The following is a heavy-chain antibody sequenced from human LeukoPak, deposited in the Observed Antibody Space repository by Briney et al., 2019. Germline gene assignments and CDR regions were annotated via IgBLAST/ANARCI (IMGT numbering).Heavy chain of an antibody. V-gene: IGHV3-66*01. CDR3: ARDLRASWYFDL. CDR1: GFTVSSNY. Sequence: GGSLRLSCAASGFTVSSNYMSWARQAPGKGLEWVSVIYSGGTTYYADSVKGRFTISRDNSKNTLYLQMNSLRAEDTAVYYCARDLRASWYFDLWGRGTLVTVSS. CDR2: IYSGGTT. J-gene: IGHJ2*01.